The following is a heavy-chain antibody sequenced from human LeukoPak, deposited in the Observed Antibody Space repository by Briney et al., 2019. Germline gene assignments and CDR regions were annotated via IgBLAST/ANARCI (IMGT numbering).Heavy chain of an antibody. V-gene: IGHV5-51*01. CDR1: GYSFTSYW. J-gene: IGHJ1*01. D-gene: IGHD3-22*01. Sequence: GESLKISCKGSGYSFTSYWIGWVRQMPGKGLEWMGIIYPGDSDTRYSPSFQGQVTISADKSISTAYLQWSILKASDTAMYYCARSSNYYDSSGYPAEYFQHWGQGTLVTVSS. CDR2: IYPGDSDT. CDR3: ARSSNYYDSSGYPAEYFQH.